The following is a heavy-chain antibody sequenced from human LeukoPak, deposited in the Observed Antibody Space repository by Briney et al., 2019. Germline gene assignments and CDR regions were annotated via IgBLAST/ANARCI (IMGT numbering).Heavy chain of an antibody. D-gene: IGHD3-10*01. Sequence: PGGSLRLSCAASGFTVSSNYMSWVRQAPGKGLEWVSVIYSGGSTYYADSVKGRFTISRDNSKNTLYLQMNSLRAEDTAVYYCARATMVRGVIIGYYGMDVWGQGTTVTVSS. V-gene: IGHV3-53*01. J-gene: IGHJ6*02. CDR3: ARATMVRGVIIGYYGMDV. CDR1: GFTVSSNY. CDR2: IYSGGST.